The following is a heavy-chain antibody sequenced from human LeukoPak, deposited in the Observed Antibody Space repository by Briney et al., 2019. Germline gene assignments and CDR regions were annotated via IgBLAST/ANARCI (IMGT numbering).Heavy chain of an antibody. CDR2: INHSGST. V-gene: IGHV4-34*01. CDR3: ARLLELRYGYYYYGMDV. Sequence: SETLSLTCAVYGGSFSGYYWSWIRQPPGKGLEWIGEINHSGSTNYNPSLKSRVTISVDTSKNQFSLKLSSVTAADTAVYYCARLLELRYGYYYYGMDVWGQGTTVTVSS. CDR1: GGSFSGYY. D-gene: IGHD1-7*01. J-gene: IGHJ6*02.